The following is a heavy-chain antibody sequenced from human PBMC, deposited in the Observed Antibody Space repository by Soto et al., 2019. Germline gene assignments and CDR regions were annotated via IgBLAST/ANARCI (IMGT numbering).Heavy chain of an antibody. CDR2: ISTAGNT. Sequence: SGGSLRLSCAATGFTFSNYDMHWVRQATGKGLEWVSTISTAGNTYSPGSVKGRFTISRENAKNSLYLQMNSLRVDDTAVYYCARGRDSRLYYFDYWGRGTLVTVSS. CDR3: ARGRDSRLYYFDY. D-gene: IGHD2-21*01. CDR1: GFTFSNYD. V-gene: IGHV3-13*01. J-gene: IGHJ4*02.